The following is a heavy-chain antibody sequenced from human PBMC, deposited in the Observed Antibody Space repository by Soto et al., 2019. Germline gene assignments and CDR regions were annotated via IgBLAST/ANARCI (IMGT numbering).Heavy chain of an antibody. CDR3: STDSAVWVQGFGVFDY. CDR1: GFTFTYAW. J-gene: IGHJ4*02. V-gene: IGHV3-15*01. Sequence: EVQLVESGGGLIKPAGSLRLSCEASGFTFTYAWMSWARQAPGKGLEWVGRIKSKTDGGTTDYAAPEKGRFIISRDDSKNTVYLQMNSLKTEDTAVYYSSTDSAVWVQGFGVFDYWGQGTLVTVSS. CDR2: IKSKTDGGTT. D-gene: IGHD3-3*01.